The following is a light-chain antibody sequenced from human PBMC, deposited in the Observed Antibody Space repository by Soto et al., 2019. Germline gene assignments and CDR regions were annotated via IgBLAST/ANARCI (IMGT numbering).Light chain of an antibody. J-gene: IGKJ5*01. Sequence: EIVMTQSPVTLSVSPGERATLSCRASQSVSSYLAWYQQKRGQAPSLLIYGASSRATGIPDRFSGSGSGTEFTLTISRLEPEDFAVYYCQQHVSSPITFGQGTRLEIK. CDR2: GAS. V-gene: IGKV3-20*01. CDR3: QQHVSSPIT. CDR1: QSVSSY.